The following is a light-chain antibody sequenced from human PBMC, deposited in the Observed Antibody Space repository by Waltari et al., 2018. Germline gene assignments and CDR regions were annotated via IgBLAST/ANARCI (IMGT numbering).Light chain of an antibody. V-gene: IGKV3-15*01. CDR3: QQYNNWPPLT. Sequence: EIVMTQSPATLSVSPGERATLSCRASQSVSSNLAWYQQKPGQAPRLRIYGASTRATGSPARFSGSGSGTEFTLTISSLQSEDFAVYYCQQYNNWPPLTFGGGTKVEIK. CDR1: QSVSSN. CDR2: GAS. J-gene: IGKJ4*01.